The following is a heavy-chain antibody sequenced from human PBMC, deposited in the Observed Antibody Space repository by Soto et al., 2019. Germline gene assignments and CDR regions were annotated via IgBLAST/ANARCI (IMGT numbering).Heavy chain of an antibody. CDR3: ARSREDTQPEYAFDI. J-gene: IGHJ3*02. V-gene: IGHV4-31*03. D-gene: IGHD5-18*01. Sequence: QVQLQESGPGLMKPSQTLSLTCTVSGGSISSGGYYWSWIRQHPGKGLEWIGYIYYSGSTYYNPSLKSRVTISVDTSKNQFSLKMSSVTAADTAVYYCARSREDTQPEYAFDIWGQGTMVTVSS. CDR2: IYYSGST. CDR1: GGSISSGGYY.